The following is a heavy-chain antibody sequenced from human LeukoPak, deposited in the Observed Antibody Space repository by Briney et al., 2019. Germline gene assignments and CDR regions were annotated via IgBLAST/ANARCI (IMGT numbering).Heavy chain of an antibody. V-gene: IGHV3-23*01. Sequence: GGSLRLSCAASGFTFSNYGMAWVRQAPGKGLEWVSTIAVVGGNTHYADSVEGRFTISRQDSNNALHLQLNSLRDEDTAIYYCARDCCSGGGPLDIWGQGTLVTVSS. CDR1: GFTFSNYG. D-gene: IGHD2-15*01. CDR2: IAVVGGNT. CDR3: ARDCCSGGGPLDI. J-gene: IGHJ4*02.